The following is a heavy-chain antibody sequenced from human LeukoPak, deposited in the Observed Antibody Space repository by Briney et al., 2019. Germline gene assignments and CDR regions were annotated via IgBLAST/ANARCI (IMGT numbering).Heavy chain of an antibody. CDR1: GYRFTSYW. CDR3: ARLFSSTWYANHYYYYIDV. CDR2: IYPGDSDT. Sequence: GESLKISCKGSGYRFTSYWIGWVRQMPGKGLEWMGIIYPGDSDTRYSPSFQGQITISVDKSISTAYLQWNSLKASDSAMYYCARLFSSTWYANHYYYYIDVWGKGTTVTISS. D-gene: IGHD6-13*01. J-gene: IGHJ6*03. V-gene: IGHV5-51*01.